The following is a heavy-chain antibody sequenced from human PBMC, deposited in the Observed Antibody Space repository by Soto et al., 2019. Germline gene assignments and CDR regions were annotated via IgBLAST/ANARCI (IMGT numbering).Heavy chain of an antibody. J-gene: IGHJ4*02. CDR2: IIPIFGTA. V-gene: IGHV1-69*13. Sequence: GASVKASSEALCSTFSENAILWGRQAPGQGLEWMGGIIPIFGTANYAQKFQGRVTITADESTSTAYMELSSLRSEDTAVYYCARRAGKDGDYWGQGTLVTVSS. CDR3: ARRAGKDGDY. CDR1: CSTFSENA.